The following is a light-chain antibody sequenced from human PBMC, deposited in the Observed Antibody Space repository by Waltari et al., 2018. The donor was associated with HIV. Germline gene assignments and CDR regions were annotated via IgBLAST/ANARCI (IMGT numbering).Light chain of an antibody. Sequence: NLMLTQPRSVSESPGQTVTISCTRSSGSFGSNFVQWYQQRPGSSPTTVIFEDDQRPAGVPDRFSGSIDRSSNSAYLTISGLKPEDEADYYCQSYDTTNRWIFGGGTQLTVL. J-gene: IGLJ2*01. CDR1: SGSFGSNF. CDR2: EDD. V-gene: IGLV6-57*01. CDR3: QSYDTTNRWI.